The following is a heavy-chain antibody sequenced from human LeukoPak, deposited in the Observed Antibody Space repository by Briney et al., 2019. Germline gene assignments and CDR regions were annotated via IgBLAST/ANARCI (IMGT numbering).Heavy chain of an antibody. D-gene: IGHD3-22*01. CDR3: ARDYYYDSTGYLFDY. J-gene: IGHJ4*02. V-gene: IGHV4-39*07. Sequence: SETLSLTCTVSGGSISSGPYYWGWIRQPPGMGPEWIGSIYYSGTTYYNPSLKSRVTISVDTSKNQFSLKLSSVTAADTAVYYCARDYYYDSTGYLFDYWGQGTLVTVSS. CDR1: GGSISSGPYY. CDR2: IYYSGTT.